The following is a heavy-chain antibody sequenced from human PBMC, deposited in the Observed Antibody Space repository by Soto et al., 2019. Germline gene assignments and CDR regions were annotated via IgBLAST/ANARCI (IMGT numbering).Heavy chain of an antibody. V-gene: IGHV1-18*01. J-gene: IGHJ4*02. D-gene: IGHD3-22*01. CDR1: GYTFTNND. CDR2: ISPYSGKT. CDR3: AREGLLLLPDY. Sequence: QIQLVQSGTEVRKPGASAKVSCKTSGYTFTNNDVCWVRQTPGQGLEWMGWISPYSGKTNYARKVKGRITLTXXTSTSTVYMELTSLTSDDTAVYYCAREGLLLLPDYWGQGTLVTVSS.